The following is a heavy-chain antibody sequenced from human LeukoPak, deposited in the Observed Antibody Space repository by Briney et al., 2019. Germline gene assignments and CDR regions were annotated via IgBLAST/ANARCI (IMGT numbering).Heavy chain of an antibody. V-gene: IGHV3-7*01. J-gene: IGHJ3*02. D-gene: IGHD6-19*01. CDR2: INEDGSLK. Sequence: GGSLRLSCAASGFIFNYYYMSWVRQAPGKGLEWVANINEDGSLKDYVDSVKGRFTISRDNAKNSLYLQMNSLRAEDTAVYYCVPQCGRPIWGQGTKLTVSS. CDR1: GFIFNYYY. CDR3: VPQCGRPI.